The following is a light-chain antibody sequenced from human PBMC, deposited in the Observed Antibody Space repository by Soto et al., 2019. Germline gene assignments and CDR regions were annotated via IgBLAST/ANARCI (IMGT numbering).Light chain of an antibody. Sequence: DIQMTQSPSSLSASVGDRVTITCRASQSISNYLAWYQQKPGKAPKLLIYAASTLQSGVPSRFSGSGSGTDFTLNISSLQPEDVATYYCQKYNSAPWTFGQGTKVEIK. CDR3: QKYNSAPWT. V-gene: IGKV1-27*01. CDR2: AAS. CDR1: QSISNY. J-gene: IGKJ1*01.